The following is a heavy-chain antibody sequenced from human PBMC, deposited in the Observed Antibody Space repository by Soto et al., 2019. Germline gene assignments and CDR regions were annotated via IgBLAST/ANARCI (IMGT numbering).Heavy chain of an antibody. Sequence: QVQLQESGPGLVKPSGTLSLTCAVSSGSISSSNWWSWVRQPPGKGLEWIGEIYHSGSTNYNPSLKSRVTISVDKSKNQFSLKLSSVTAADTAVYYCARAGYGDSRNYYYYMDVWGKGTTVTVSS. V-gene: IGHV4-4*02. CDR3: ARAGYGDSRNYYYYMDV. CDR1: SGSISSSNW. J-gene: IGHJ6*03. D-gene: IGHD4-17*01. CDR2: IYHSGST.